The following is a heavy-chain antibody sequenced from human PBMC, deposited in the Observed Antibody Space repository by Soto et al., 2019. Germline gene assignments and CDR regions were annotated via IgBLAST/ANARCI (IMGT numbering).Heavy chain of an antibody. V-gene: IGHV3-30-3*01. CDR1: GFTFSSYA. CDR2: ISYDGSNK. J-gene: IGHJ3*02. D-gene: IGHD2-2*01. Sequence: QVQLVESGGGVVQPGRSLRLSCAASGFTFSSYAMHWVRQAPGKGLEWVAGISYDGSNKYYADSVKGRFTISRDNSKNTLYLQINCLRAEDRAVYYCARDLCISTTCYFSDAFDIWGQGTMVTVSS. CDR3: ARDLCISTTCYFSDAFDI.